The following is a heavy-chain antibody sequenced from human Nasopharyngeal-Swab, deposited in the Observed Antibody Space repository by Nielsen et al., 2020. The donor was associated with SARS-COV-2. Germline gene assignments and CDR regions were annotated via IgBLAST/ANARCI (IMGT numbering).Heavy chain of an antibody. CDR3: AKDRDSGDDSDDYYHYYGMDV. Sequence: GESLKIFCAASGFTFRSYAISWVRQAPGKGLEWVSVISGSDHTTYYADSVKGRFTISRDNSKNTVNLQMNSLRVEDTAIYYCAKDRDSGDDSDDYYHYYGMDVWGQGTTVTVFS. J-gene: IGHJ6*02. V-gene: IGHV3-23*01. D-gene: IGHD5-12*01. CDR1: GFTFRSYA. CDR2: ISGSDHTT.